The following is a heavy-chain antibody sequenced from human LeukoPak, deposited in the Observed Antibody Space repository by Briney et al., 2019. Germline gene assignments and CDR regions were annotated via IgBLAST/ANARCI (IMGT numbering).Heavy chain of an antibody. J-gene: IGHJ4*02. D-gene: IGHD6-19*01. CDR2: ILISSSYI. CDR3: ARGPSSGYDYFDY. Sequence: GGSLRLSCAASGFTFSSYNMNWVRQAPGKGLEWVASILISSSYIYYAYSVKGRFTISRDNDKNSLYLQMNRLSADDTVVYYCARGPSSGYDYFDYWGQGTLVTVSS. V-gene: IGHV3-21*01. CDR1: GFTFSSYN.